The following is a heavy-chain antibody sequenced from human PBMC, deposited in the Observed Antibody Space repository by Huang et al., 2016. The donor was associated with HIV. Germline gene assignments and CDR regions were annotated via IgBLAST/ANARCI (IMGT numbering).Heavy chain of an antibody. CDR1: GYTLTELS. Sequence: QVQLVQSGAEVKKPGASVKVSCKVSGYTLTELSIHWVRQAPGKGLEWMVGVAPEHVETIDAQNFQGRVTMTEDTSTDTAYMELHSLRPEDTAVYYCAAGYDTYYDIWGQGTMVIASS. CDR3: AAGYDTYYDI. D-gene: IGHD2-21*01. J-gene: IGHJ3*02. CDR2: VAPEHVET. V-gene: IGHV1-24*01.